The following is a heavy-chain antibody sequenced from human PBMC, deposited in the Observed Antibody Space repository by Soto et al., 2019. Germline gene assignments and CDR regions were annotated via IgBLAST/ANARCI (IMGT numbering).Heavy chain of an antibody. CDR3: AASIFYYGMDV. CDR1: GYTFTNYW. Sequence: PGESLKISCKGSGYTFTNYWIGWVRQMPGKGLEWMGIIYPGDSDTKYNPSFQGQVTISADKSIITTYLRWTSLKASDTAIYYCAASIFYYGMDVWGQGTTVTVSS. V-gene: IGHV5-51*01. CDR2: IYPGDSDT. J-gene: IGHJ6*02.